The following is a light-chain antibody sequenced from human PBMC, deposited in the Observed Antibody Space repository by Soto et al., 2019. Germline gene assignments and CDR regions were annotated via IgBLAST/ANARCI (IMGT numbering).Light chain of an antibody. V-gene: IGKV3-20*01. CDR2: GAS. CDR1: QSVTTNY. Sequence: EILLTQSPGTLSLSPGQKATLSCRASQSVTTNYLAWYQQKPGQAPRLPIYGASRRATGIPERFSGSGSGTDFTLTTSRPEPKDVAVYYCQQYGSSPLITFGQGSRLDIK. J-gene: IGKJ5*01. CDR3: QQYGSSPLIT.